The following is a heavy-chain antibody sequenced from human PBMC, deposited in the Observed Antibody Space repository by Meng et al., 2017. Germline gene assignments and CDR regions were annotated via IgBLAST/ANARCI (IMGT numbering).Heavy chain of an antibody. CDR1: GYSFTSYW. J-gene: IGHJ6*02. D-gene: IGHD1-14*01. Sequence: GESLKISCKGSGYSFTSYWIGWVRQMPGKGLEWMGIIYPGDSDTRYSPSFQGQVTISADKSISTAYLQWSSLKASDTAMYYCAGLWGVNLHTHNYYGMDVWGQGTTVTVSS. V-gene: IGHV5-51*01. CDR3: AGLWGVNLHTHNYYGMDV. CDR2: IYPGDSDT.